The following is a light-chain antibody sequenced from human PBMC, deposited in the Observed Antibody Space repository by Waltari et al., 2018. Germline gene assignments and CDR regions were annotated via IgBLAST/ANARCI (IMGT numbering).Light chain of an antibody. V-gene: IGLV2-14*01. CDR1: SSDVGIYRF. CDR3: SSYTTSTSYVV. J-gene: IGLJ2*01. Sequence: QSALTQPASVSGSPGQSITISCTGTSSDVGIYRFVSWYQQHPGKAPQLMIYEVSNRPSGVPNRFSGSKSGNTASLTISGLQAEDEADYYCSSYTTSTSYVVFGGGTKLTVL. CDR2: EVS.